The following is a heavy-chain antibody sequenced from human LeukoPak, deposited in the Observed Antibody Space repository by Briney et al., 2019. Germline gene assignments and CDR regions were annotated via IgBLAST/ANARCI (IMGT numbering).Heavy chain of an antibody. CDR2: IKQDGSQT. J-gene: IGHJ4*02. CDR3: TKVAKYYYGSETYYFFEH. D-gene: IGHD3-10*01. CDR1: GFTFSTYW. V-gene: IGHV3-7*01. Sequence: GGSLRLSCEASGFTFSTYWMSWVRQAPGKGLEWVANIKQDGSQTYHVDSVKGRFTISRDNAKNSLYLQMNSLRVEDTAVYYCTKVAKYYYGSETYYFFEHWGQGTPVTASS.